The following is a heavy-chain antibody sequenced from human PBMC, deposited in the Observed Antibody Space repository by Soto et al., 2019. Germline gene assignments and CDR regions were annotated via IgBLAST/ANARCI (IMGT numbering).Heavy chain of an antibody. D-gene: IGHD3-10*01. J-gene: IGHJ4*02. CDR2: ISSSSSYT. CDR1: GFTFSDYY. Sequence: QVQLVESGGGLVKPGGSLRLSCAASGFTFSDYYMSWIRQAPGKGLEWVSYISSSSSYTNYADSVKGRFTISRDNAKNSLYLQMNSLRAEDTAVYYCATYALGESYGYTFDYWGQGTLVTVSS. CDR3: ATYALGESYGYTFDY. V-gene: IGHV3-11*05.